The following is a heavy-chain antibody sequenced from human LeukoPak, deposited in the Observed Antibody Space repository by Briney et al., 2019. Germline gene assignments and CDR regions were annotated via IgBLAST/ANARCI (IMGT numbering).Heavy chain of an antibody. Sequence: GGSLSLSCAASGFTFSSYWMSWVRQAPGKGLEWVANIKQDGSEKYYADSVKGRFTISRDNAKNSLYLQMNSLRAEDTAVYYCARDRTIFGVVTFDYWGQGTLVTVSS. V-gene: IGHV3-7*01. D-gene: IGHD3-3*01. J-gene: IGHJ4*02. CDR3: ARDRTIFGVVTFDY. CDR1: GFTFSSYW. CDR2: IKQDGSEK.